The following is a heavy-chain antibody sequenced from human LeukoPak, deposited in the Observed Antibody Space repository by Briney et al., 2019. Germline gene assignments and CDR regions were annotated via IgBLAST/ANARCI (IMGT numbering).Heavy chain of an antibody. CDR1: GGSISRGGYY. D-gene: IGHD6-13*01. J-gene: IGHJ5*01. CDR3: SREISEGGSSWSDS. V-gene: IGHV4-31*03. CDR2: IYYSGST. Sequence: SQTLSLTCTVSGGSISRGGYYWSWIRQHPGKGLEWIGYIYYSGSTYYNPSLKSRVTISVDTSKNQFSLRLSSVTAADTAVYYRSREISEGGSSWSDSWRQGTLVTVSS.